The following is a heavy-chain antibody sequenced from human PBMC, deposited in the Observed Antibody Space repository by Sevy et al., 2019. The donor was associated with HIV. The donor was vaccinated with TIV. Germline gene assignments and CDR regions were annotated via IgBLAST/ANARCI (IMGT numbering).Heavy chain of an antibody. J-gene: IGHJ4*02. D-gene: IGHD1-26*01. V-gene: IGHV1-69*13. CDR2: IIPIFGTK. CDR1: GGTFNKYP. CDR3: ALAAQVTMTVAVGYFEY. Sequence: ASVKVSCKAFGGTFNKYPFIWVRQAPGQGLEWMGGIIPIFGTKNYAQKFQGRVTITADEYRNTVYMQLSSLTSEDTAEYWCALAAQVTMTVAVGYFEYWGQGTLVTVSS.